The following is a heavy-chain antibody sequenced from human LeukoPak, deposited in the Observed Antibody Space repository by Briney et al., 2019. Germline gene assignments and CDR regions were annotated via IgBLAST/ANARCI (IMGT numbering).Heavy chain of an antibody. V-gene: IGHV4-59*08. CDR2: IYYSGST. D-gene: IGHD3-22*01. CDR1: GGSISFYY. Sequence: SETLSLTCTVSGGSISFYYWSWIRQPPGKGLEWIGYIYYSGSTNYNPSLKSRLTISVDTSKNQFSLKLSSVTAADTAVYYCARGGYHSPSCLDYWGQGTLVTVSS. CDR3: ARGGYHSPSCLDY. J-gene: IGHJ4*02.